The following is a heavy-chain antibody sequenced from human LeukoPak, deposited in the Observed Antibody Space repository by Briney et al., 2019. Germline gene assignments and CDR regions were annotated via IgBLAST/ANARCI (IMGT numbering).Heavy chain of an antibody. Sequence: GGSLRLSCAASGFSFSSYSMNWVRQAPGKGLEWVSSISRSSTDIQYADSVKGRFTISRDNAKNSLHLQINSLRAEDTAVYYCARDELGVSGSGVYYYYGMDVWGQGTTVTVSS. D-gene: IGHD3-10*01. J-gene: IGHJ6*02. CDR3: ARDELGVSGSGVYYYYGMDV. CDR2: ISRSSTDI. CDR1: GFSFSSYS. V-gene: IGHV3-21*01.